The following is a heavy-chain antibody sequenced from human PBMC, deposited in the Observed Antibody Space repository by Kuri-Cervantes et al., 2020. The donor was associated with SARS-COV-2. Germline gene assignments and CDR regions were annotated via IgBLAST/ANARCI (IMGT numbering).Heavy chain of an antibody. J-gene: IGHJ4*02. CDR1: GFTFGDHA. Sequence: GGSLRLSCTGSGFTFGDHAMHWVRQAPGKGLEWVALISYDGVNKFYADSVKGRFTISRDNSKYTLYLQMNSLRAEDTAVYYCTTDLGYSYCRGYWGQGTLVTVSS. D-gene: IGHD5-18*01. V-gene: IGHV3-30-3*01. CDR2: ISYDGVNK. CDR3: TTDLGYSYCRGY.